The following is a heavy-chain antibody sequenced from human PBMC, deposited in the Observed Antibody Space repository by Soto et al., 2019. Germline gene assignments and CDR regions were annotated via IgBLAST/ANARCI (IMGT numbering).Heavy chain of an antibody. CDR2: ISGSGGST. CDR3: AKDGVSGFWSGFDY. Sequence: PGGSLTLSCAASGFTFSSYAMSWVRQAPGKGLEWVSAISGSGGSTYYADSVKGRFTISRDNSKNTLYLQMNSLRAEDTAVYYCAKDGVSGFWSGFDYWGQGTLVTVSS. CDR1: GFTFSSYA. D-gene: IGHD3-3*01. J-gene: IGHJ4*02. V-gene: IGHV3-23*01.